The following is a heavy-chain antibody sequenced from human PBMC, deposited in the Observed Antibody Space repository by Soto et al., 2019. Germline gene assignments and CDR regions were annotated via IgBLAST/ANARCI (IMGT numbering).Heavy chain of an antibody. CDR1: GFSISRYS. CDR2: ISSSSSNV. D-gene: IGHD4-17*01. V-gene: IGHV3-48*01. J-gene: IGHJ4*02. CDR3: ARLYYGDYVDY. Sequence: GGSLRLSCAASGFSISRYSMNWVRQAPGKGLEWVSYISSSSSNVYYADSVKGRFTISRDNVKNSLYLQLNSLRAEDTAVYYCARLYYGDYVDYWGQGTLVTVSS.